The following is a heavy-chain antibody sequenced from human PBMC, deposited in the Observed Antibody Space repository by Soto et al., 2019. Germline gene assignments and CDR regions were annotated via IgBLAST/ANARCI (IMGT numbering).Heavy chain of an antibody. CDR3: ARGARYWFDP. V-gene: IGHV4-31*03. CDR2: SYYSGST. Sequence: QVQLQESGPGLVKPSQTLSLTCTVSGASISSGGYYWSWIRQHPEKGLEWIGYSYYSGSTYYNPSLKSRVSISVGTSKNQFSLKLSSVTAADTSVYYCARGARYWFDPWGQGTLVTVSS. J-gene: IGHJ5*02. CDR1: GASISSGGYY.